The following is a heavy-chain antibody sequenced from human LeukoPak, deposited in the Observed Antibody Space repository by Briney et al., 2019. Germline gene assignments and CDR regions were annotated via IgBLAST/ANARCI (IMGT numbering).Heavy chain of an antibody. CDR3: TRVMVYATYYYYYYMDV. V-gene: IGHV4-39*01. J-gene: IGHJ6*03. CDR1: GGSISGSRYH. D-gene: IGHD2-8*01. CDR2: MHYSGST. Sequence: SETLSLTCTVSGGSISGSRYHWGWIRQPPGKGLEWIGSMHYSGSTYYNPSLKSRVTISVDTSKNQFSLSLSSVTAADTAVYYCTRVMVYATYYYYYYMDVWGKGTTVTVSS.